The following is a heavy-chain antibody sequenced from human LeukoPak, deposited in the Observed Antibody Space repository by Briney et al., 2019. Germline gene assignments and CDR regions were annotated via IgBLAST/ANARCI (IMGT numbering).Heavy chain of an antibody. Sequence: SETLSLTCAVSGGSISSGGYSWSWIRQPPGKGLEWIGYIYYSGSTYYNPSLKSRVTISVDTSKNQFSLKLSSVTAADTAVYYCARGISGDYDYWGQGTLVTVSS. J-gene: IGHJ4*02. CDR3: ARGISGDYDY. V-gene: IGHV4-30-4*07. CDR1: GGSISSGGYS. D-gene: IGHD4-17*01. CDR2: IYYSGST.